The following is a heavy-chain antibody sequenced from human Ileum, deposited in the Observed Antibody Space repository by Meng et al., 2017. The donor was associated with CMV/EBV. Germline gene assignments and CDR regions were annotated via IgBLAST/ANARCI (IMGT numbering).Heavy chain of an antibody. D-gene: IGHD6-19*01. CDR2: IRYDGSHK. CDR3: AREYSSGWYGTPDY. J-gene: IGHJ4*02. Sequence: GESLKISCTASGFTFTDYIIHWVRQAPGKGLEWVAFIRYDGSHKYYADSVKGRFTISRDNSKNTVHLQMNSLRPEDTAVYYCAREYSSGWYGTPDYWGQGTLVTVSS. CDR1: GFTFTDYI. V-gene: IGHV3-30*02.